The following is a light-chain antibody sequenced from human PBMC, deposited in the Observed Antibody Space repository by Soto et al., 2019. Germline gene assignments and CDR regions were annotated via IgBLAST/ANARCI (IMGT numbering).Light chain of an antibody. CDR1: QSVSSY. V-gene: IGKV3-11*01. Sequence: EIVLTQSPATLSLSPGQIATLSCRASQSVSSYLAWYQQKPGQAPSLLIYDASNRATGIPARFRGSGSGTDFTLTISSLEPEDFAVYYCQQRSTWPLTFGGGTKVEIK. CDR3: QQRSTWPLT. J-gene: IGKJ4*01. CDR2: DAS.